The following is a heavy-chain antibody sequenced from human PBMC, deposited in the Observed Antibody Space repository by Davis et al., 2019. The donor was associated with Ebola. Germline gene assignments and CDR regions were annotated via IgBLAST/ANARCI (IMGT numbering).Heavy chain of an antibody. CDR2: ISAYNGNT. J-gene: IGHJ6*02. V-gene: IGHV1-18*04. CDR3: ARDIVIVRGYYYYYGMDV. Sequence: AASVKVSCKASGYTFSNYGITWVRQAPGQGLEWMGWISAYNGNTDYTQKLQGRVTMTTDTSTSTAYMEQRSLRSDDTAVYYCARDIVIVRGYYYYYGMDVWGQGTTVTVSS. CDR1: GYTFSNYG. D-gene: IGHD2/OR15-2a*01.